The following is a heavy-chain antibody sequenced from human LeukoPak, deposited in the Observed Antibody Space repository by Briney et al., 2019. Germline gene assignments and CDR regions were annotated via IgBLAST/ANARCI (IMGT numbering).Heavy chain of an antibody. Sequence: PGGSLRLSCAASGFIFSSYWMNWVRQAPGKGLEWVANIKEDGSEIYYVASVKGRFTISRDNAKNSVFLQMNSLRVEDTAVYYCVRDIDLRGQGTLVTVSS. CDR2: IKEDGSEI. V-gene: IGHV3-7*01. J-gene: IGHJ5*02. CDR3: VRDIDL. CDR1: GFIFSSYW.